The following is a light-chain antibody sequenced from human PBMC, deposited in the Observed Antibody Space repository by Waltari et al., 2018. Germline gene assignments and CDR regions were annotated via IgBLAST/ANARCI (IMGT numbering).Light chain of an antibody. CDR1: QSVLYRSNSKNY. J-gene: IGKJ1*01. V-gene: IGKV4-1*01. CDR3: QQYYSFPST. CDR2: WAS. Sequence: DIVMTQSPDSLAVSLGERATINCKSSQSVLYRSNSKNYLAWYQQKPGQPPKLLIYWASTRESGVPDRFSGSGSGTDFTLAISSLQAEDVAVYYCQQYYSFPSTFGQGTKVEIK.